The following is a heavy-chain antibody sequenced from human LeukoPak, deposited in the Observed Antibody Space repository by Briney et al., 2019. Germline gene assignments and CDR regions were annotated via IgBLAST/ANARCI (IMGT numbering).Heavy chain of an antibody. J-gene: IGHJ2*01. CDR2: IIAYNGNI. CDR1: GYPLSNYG. Sequence: ASVKVSCKASGYPLSNYGFTWVRQAPGQGLEWMGWIIAYNGNIHYAQKVQGRVTMTTDTSTSTAYLELRSLRSDDTAVYYCARVVVVAATRGTWYFDLWGRGTLVTVSS. D-gene: IGHD2-15*01. CDR3: ARVVVVAATRGTWYFDL. V-gene: IGHV1-18*01.